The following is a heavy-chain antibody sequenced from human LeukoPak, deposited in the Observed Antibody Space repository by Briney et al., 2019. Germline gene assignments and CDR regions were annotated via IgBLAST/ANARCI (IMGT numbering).Heavy chain of an antibody. Sequence: SETLSLTCSVSGCSFSNYYWSWIRQSPGKGLEWIGYIVYTGNTNYNPSLKSRVTISVETSKNQFSLNLSSVTAADTAVYYCARLRYYSSGYYPTWFDPRGQGTLVTVSS. V-gene: IGHV4-59*08. D-gene: IGHD3-22*01. CDR3: ARLRYYSSGYYPTWFDP. CDR2: IVYTGNT. CDR1: GCSFSNYY. J-gene: IGHJ5*02.